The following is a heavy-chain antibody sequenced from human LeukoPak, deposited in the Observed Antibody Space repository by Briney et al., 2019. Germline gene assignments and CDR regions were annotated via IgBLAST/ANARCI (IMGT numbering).Heavy chain of an antibody. D-gene: IGHD3-10*01. Sequence: SETLSLTCTVSGGSISSYYWSWIRHPPGKGLEWIGYIYYSGSTNYNPSLKSRVTISVDTSKNQFSLKLSSVTAADTAVYYCARRINTNYYYGSGSYGDWFDPWGQGTLVTVSS. CDR1: GGSISSYY. CDR3: ARRINTNYYYGSGSYGDWFDP. V-gene: IGHV4-59*08. CDR2: IYYSGST. J-gene: IGHJ5*02.